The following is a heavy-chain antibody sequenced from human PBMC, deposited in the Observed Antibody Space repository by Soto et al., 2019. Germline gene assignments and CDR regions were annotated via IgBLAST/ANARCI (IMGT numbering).Heavy chain of an antibody. Sequence: SETLSLTCAVYGGSFSGYYWSWIRQPPGKGLEWIGEINHSGSTNYNPSLKSRVTISVDTSKNQFSLKLSSVTAADTAVYYCARGGRYSSGRLYYGMDVWGQGTTVTVSS. V-gene: IGHV4-34*01. D-gene: IGHD6-19*01. CDR3: ARGGRYSSGRLYYGMDV. CDR2: INHSGST. CDR1: GGSFSGYY. J-gene: IGHJ6*02.